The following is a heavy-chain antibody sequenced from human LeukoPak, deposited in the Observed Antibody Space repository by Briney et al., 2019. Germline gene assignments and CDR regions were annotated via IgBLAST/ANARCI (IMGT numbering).Heavy chain of an antibody. CDR2: IYYSGST. J-gene: IGHJ5*02. CDR1: GGSISSGGYY. CDR3: ARDLKDTGWFDP. D-gene: IGHD4-17*01. V-gene: IGHV4-31*03. Sequence: PSETLSLTCTVSGGSISSGGYYWSWIRQHPGKGLEWIGYIYYSGSTYYNPSLKSRVTISVDTSKNQFSLKLSTVTAADTAVYYCARDLKDTGWFDPWGQGTLVTVSS.